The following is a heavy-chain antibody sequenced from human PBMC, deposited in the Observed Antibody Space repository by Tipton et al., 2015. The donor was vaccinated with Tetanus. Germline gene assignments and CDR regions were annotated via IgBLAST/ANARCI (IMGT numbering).Heavy chain of an antibody. Sequence: GLVKPSETLSLSCTVSGGSTHDFYWSWIRQSAGKGLEWIGRIYGGGGTNYNPSLKSRVTISMDTSKNQISLKLSSVTAADTAGYFCARRSYCASTRCFDAFDLWGPGTRVTVSS. V-gene: IGHV4-4*07. CDR3: ARRSYCASTRCFDAFDL. J-gene: IGHJ3*01. CDR2: IYGGGGT. D-gene: IGHD2-2*01. CDR1: GGSTHDFY.